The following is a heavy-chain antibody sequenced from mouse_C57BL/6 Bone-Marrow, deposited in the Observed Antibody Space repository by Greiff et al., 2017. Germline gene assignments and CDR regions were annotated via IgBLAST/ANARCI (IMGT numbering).Heavy chain of an antibody. CDR1: GYTFTDYE. D-gene: IGHD1-1*01. CDR3: TRGYVSSYAKDY. V-gene: IGHV1-15*01. CDR2: IDPETGGT. J-gene: IGHJ4*01. Sequence: QVQLQQSGAELVRPGASVTLSCKASGYTFTDYEMHWVKQTPVHGLEWIGAIDPETGGTAYNQKFKGKAILTADKYSSTAYMELRSLTSEDTAVYYCTRGYVSSYAKDYGGQGTSVTVSS.